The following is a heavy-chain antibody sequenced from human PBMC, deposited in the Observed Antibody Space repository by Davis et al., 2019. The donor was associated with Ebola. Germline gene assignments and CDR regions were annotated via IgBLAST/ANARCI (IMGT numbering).Heavy chain of an antibody. Sequence: GESLKISCAASGFTFNIFDMHWVRQAPGRGLEWVAFVRSHGSDDQYADSVKGRFNISRDNSKNTLYLQMNSLRPEDTAVYYCARDSDDYSFDYWGQGTLVTVSS. V-gene: IGHV3-30*02. CDR2: VRSHGSDD. J-gene: IGHJ4*02. D-gene: IGHD4-11*01. CDR1: GFTFNIFD. CDR3: ARDSDDYSFDY.